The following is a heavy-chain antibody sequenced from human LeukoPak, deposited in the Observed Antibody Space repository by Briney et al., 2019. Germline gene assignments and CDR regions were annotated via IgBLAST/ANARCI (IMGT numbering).Heavy chain of an antibody. V-gene: IGHV4-34*01. CDR1: GGSFSGYY. CDR2: INHSGST. J-gene: IGHJ6*03. Sequence: SETLSLTCAVYGGSFSGYYWSWVRQPPGKGLEWIGEINHSGSTNYNPSLKSRVTISVDTSKNQFSLKLSSVTAADTAVYYCARGRSYGNYYYYYMDVWGKGTTVTVSS. CDR3: ARGRSYGNYYYYYMDV. D-gene: IGHD5-18*01.